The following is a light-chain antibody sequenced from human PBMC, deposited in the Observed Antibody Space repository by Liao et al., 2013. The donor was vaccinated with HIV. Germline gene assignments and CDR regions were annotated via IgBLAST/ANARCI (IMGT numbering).Light chain of an antibody. CDR1: NIGGKS. J-gene: IGLJ1*01. CDR3: QAWDSNTAYV. V-gene: IGLV3-1*01. Sequence: SYELTQPPSVSVAPGRTATITCGGDNIGGKSVHWYQQKPGQSPVLLIYDDTKRPSGIPERFSGSNSGNTATLTISGTQPMDEADYYCQAWDSNTAYVFGTGTKVSVL. CDR2: DDT.